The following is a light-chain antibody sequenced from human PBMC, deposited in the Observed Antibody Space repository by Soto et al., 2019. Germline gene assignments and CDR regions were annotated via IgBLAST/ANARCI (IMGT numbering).Light chain of an antibody. CDR1: SSDVGGYSS. CDR2: EVS. J-gene: IGLJ1*01. Sequence: QSALTQPPSASGSPGQSVTISCTGTSSDVGGYSSVSWYQLHPCKAPKLMVYEVSKRPSGVPDRFSGSKSGNTASLTVSGLQAEDEADYYCSSYAGSNNYVFGTGTKLTVL. CDR3: SSYAGSNNYV. V-gene: IGLV2-8*01.